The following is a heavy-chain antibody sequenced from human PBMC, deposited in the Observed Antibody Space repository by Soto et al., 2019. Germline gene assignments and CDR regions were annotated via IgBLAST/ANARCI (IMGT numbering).Heavy chain of an antibody. CDR1: GFTFSSYA. Sequence: EVQLLESGGGLVQPGGSLRLSCAASGFTFSSYAMSWVHRAPGKGLEWVSAISGSGGSTYYADSVKGRFTISRDNSKNTLYLQMNSLRAEDTAVYYCAKDQGIVVVVAATPHYYYGMDVWGQGTTVTVSS. D-gene: IGHD2-15*01. V-gene: IGHV3-23*01. CDR2: ISGSGGST. J-gene: IGHJ6*02. CDR3: AKDQGIVVVVAATPHYYYGMDV.